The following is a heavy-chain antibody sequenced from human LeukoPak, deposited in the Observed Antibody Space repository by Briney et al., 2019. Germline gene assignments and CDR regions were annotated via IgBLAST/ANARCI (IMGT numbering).Heavy chain of an antibody. CDR1: GGSISSYY. J-gene: IGHJ4*02. D-gene: IGHD1-26*01. Sequence: SETLSLTCTVSGGSISSYYWSWIRQPPGKGLEWIGYIYYSGSTNYNPSLKSRVTISVDTSKNQFSLKLSAVTAADTAVYYCARNSGYVDYWGQGTLVTVSS. CDR2: IYYSGST. V-gene: IGHV4-59*08. CDR3: ARNSGYVDY.